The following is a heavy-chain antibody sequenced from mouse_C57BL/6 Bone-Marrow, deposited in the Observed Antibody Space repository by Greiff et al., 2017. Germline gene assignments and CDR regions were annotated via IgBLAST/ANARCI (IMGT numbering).Heavy chain of an antibody. CDR3: ARAGYWYFDV. J-gene: IGHJ1*03. CDR2: INPGSGGT. Sequence: QVQLQQSGAELVRPGTSVKVSCKASGYAFTNYLIEWVKQRPGQGLEWIGVINPGSGGTNYNEKFKGKATLTAATSSSTAYMQLSSLTSEASAVYFCARAGYWYFDVWGTGTTVTVSS. CDR1: GYAFTNYL. V-gene: IGHV1-54*01.